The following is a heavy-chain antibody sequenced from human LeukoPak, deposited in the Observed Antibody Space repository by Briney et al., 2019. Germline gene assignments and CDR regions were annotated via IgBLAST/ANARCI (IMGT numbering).Heavy chain of an antibody. Sequence: PSGTLSLTCIASGGSTSSYYWSWIRQPPGKGLEWIGHIHYSGSTNYNPSLKSRVTISLDTSMNQFSLKLSSVTAADTAVYYCARLFWSDSHSFDYWGQGTLVTVSS. J-gene: IGHJ4*02. V-gene: IGHV4-59*01. CDR3: ARLFWSDSHSFDY. CDR1: GGSTSSYY. D-gene: IGHD3-3*01. CDR2: IHYSGST.